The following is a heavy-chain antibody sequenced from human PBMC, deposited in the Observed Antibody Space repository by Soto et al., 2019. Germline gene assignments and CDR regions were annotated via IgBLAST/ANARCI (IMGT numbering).Heavy chain of an antibody. V-gene: IGHV3-49*04. D-gene: IGHD5-12*01. J-gene: IGHJ6*02. CDR1: GFTFGDYA. CDR3: TREIQPLDIVATSRYYYYYGMDV. CDR2: IRSKAYGGTT. Sequence: PGGSLRLSCTASGFTFGDYAMSWVRQAPGKGLEWVGFIRSKAYGGTTEYAASVKGRFTISRDDSKSIAYLQMNSLKTEDTAVYYCTREIQPLDIVATSRYYYYYGMDVWGQGTTVTVSS.